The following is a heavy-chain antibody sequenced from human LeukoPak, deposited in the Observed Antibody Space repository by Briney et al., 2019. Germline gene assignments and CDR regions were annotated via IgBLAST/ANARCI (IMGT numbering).Heavy chain of an antibody. CDR1: GFTFSSYA. V-gene: IGHV3-30-3*01. Sequence: GGSLRLSCAASGFTFSSYAMHWVRQAPGKGLEWVAVISYDGSNKYYADSVKGRFTISRDNSKNTLYLQMNSLRAEDTAVYYCAKEITRPNRAVAGLNYWGQGTLVTVSS. CDR3: AKEITRPNRAVAGLNY. J-gene: IGHJ4*02. D-gene: IGHD6-19*01. CDR2: ISYDGSNK.